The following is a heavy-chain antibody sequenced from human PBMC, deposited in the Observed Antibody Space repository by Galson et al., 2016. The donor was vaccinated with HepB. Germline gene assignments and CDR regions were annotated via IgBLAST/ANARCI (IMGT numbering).Heavy chain of an antibody. Sequence: SLRLSCAASGFIFNHFGMHWVRQAPGKGLEWVAVIWFDGSKQSNGDYVKGRFTISRDNSKNTLYLQINSLRAVYTAVYYCTRDPGGGGYKPQFWGQGTLVTVSS. D-gene: IGHD5-24*01. CDR3: TRDPGGGGYKPQF. CDR1: GFIFNHFG. V-gene: IGHV3-33*01. J-gene: IGHJ4*02. CDR2: IWFDGSKQ.